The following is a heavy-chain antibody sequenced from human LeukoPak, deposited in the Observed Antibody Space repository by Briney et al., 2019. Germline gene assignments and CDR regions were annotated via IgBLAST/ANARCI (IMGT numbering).Heavy chain of an antibody. CDR1: GFTFSSYG. CDR2: ISYDGSNK. D-gene: IGHD4-17*01. CDR3: AKDLRYGDFNWFDP. Sequence: PGRSLRLSCAASGFTFSSYGMHWVRQAPGKGLEWVAVISYDGSNKYYADSVKGRFTISRDNSKNTLYLQMNSLRAEDTAVYYCAKDLRYGDFNWFDPWGQGTLVTVSS. V-gene: IGHV3-30*18. J-gene: IGHJ5*02.